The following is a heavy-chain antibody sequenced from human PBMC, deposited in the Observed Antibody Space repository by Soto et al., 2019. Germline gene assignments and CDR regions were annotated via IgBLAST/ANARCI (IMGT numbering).Heavy chain of an antibody. Sequence: PGGSLRLSCAASGFTFSSYGMHWVRQAPGKGLEWVAVISYDGSNKYYADSVKGRFTISRDNSKNTLFLQMNSLRADDTAVYYCAKSRYCSAGSCYRFDCRGQGTLVTVSS. CDR3: AKSRYCSAGSCYRFDC. D-gene: IGHD2-15*01. CDR1: GFTFSSYG. V-gene: IGHV3-30*18. J-gene: IGHJ4*02. CDR2: ISYDGSNK.